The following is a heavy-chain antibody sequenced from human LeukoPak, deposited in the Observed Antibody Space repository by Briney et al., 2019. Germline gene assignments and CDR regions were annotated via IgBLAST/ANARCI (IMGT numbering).Heavy chain of an antibody. D-gene: IGHD3-22*01. CDR2: INSDGSST. CDR1: GFTFSSYW. J-gene: IGHJ4*02. V-gene: IGHV3-74*01. CDR3: ASGTYYYDSSGYADY. Sequence: GGSLRLSCAASGFTFSSYWMHWVRQAPGKGLVWVSRINSDGSSTSYADSEKGRFTISRDNAKNTLYLQMNSLRAEDTAVYYCASGTYYYDSSGYADYWGQGTLVTVSS.